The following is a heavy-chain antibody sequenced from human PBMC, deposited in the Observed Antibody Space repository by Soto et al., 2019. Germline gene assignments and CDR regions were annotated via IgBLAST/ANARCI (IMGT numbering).Heavy chain of an antibody. CDR1: GYSFSTNW. J-gene: IGHJ4*02. D-gene: IGHD3-9*01. Sequence: GESLKISCKGAGYSFSTNWIGRERQLPGKGLEWMGVIFPGESDTSYSPSFQGQVTFSADKPISTAYLQWSILKASDTAMYDCARRRCDMLAVSPGTLDYWGQGTLVTVSS. V-gene: IGHV5-51*01. CDR2: IFPGESDT. CDR3: ARRRCDMLAVSPGTLDY.